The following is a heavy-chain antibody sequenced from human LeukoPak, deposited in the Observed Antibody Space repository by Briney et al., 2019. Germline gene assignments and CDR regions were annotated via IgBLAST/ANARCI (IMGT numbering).Heavy chain of an antibody. CDR1: GYTFTGYY. CDR3: ARDPHTGVIQLTGFDP. CDR2: INPNSGGT. V-gene: IGHV1-2*02. D-gene: IGHD3-16*02. J-gene: IGHJ5*02. Sequence: GASVKVSCKASGYTFTGYYMHWVRQAPGQGLEWMGWINPNSGGTNYAQKFQGRVTMTRDTSISTAYMELSRLRSDDTAVYYCARDPHTGVIQLTGFDPWGKGTLVSVSS.